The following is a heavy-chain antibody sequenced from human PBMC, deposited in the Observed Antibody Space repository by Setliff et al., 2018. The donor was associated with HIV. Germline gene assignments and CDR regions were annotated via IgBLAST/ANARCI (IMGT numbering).Heavy chain of an antibody. CDR3: ATCRHRPSNWFDP. J-gene: IGHJ5*02. Sequence: SETVSLTCAVSGGSVSSPSYYWGWIRQPPGKGLEWIGSVYNSGITFKNPSLKSRVSISVDRSGNQFSLRLTSVTAADTAVYYCATCRHRPSNWFDPWGQGTVVTVSS. V-gene: IGHV4-39*07. CDR2: VYNSGIT. CDR1: GGSVSSPSYY.